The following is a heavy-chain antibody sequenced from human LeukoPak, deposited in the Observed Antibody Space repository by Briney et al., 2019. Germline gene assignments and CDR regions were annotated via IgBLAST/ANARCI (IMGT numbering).Heavy chain of an antibody. D-gene: IGHD6-13*01. J-gene: IGHJ4*02. CDR3: ASGEAAGFDY. V-gene: IGHV4-34*01. CDR2: INHSGST. Sequence: ASETLSLTCAVYGGSFSGYYWSWIRQPPGKGLEWIGEINHSGSTNYNPSLKSRVTISVDTSKNQFSQKLSSVTAADTAVYYCASGEAAGFDYWGQGTLVTVSS. CDR1: GGSFSGYY.